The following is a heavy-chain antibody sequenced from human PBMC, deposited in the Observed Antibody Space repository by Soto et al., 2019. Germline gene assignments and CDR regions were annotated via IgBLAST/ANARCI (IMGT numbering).Heavy chain of an antibody. Sequence: QLQLQESGPGLVQPWETLSLTCTVSGGSISVGGYYWGWIRQPPGKGLEWIGSVYYGGNSYYNPSLESGVSTSAAASATQFSLKVTLVTAADAAVYYCAGHGRGSDVRKYYYYGLDVWGQGTTVTVSS. D-gene: IGHD1-1*01. CDR1: GGSISVGGYY. CDR2: VYYGGNS. CDR3: AGHGRGSDVRKYYYYGLDV. V-gene: IGHV4-39*01. J-gene: IGHJ6*02.